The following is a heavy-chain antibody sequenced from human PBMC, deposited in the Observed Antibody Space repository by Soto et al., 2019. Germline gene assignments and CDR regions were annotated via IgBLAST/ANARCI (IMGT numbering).Heavy chain of an antibody. D-gene: IGHD3-22*01. CDR1: GYTFTSYG. Sequence: ASVKVSCKASGYTFTSYGISWVRQAPGQGPEWMGWISAYNGNTNYAQKLQGGVTVTTDTSTSTVYMELRRLTSDDTAVYYCAREYLDYYDTSGYYYWGQGTLVTVSS. CDR2: ISAYNGNT. J-gene: IGHJ4*02. CDR3: AREYLDYYDTSGYYY. V-gene: IGHV1-18*01.